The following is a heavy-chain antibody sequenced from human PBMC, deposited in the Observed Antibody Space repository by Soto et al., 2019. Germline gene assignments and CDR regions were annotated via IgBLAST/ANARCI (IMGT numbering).Heavy chain of an antibody. CDR2: VSKSDYT. D-gene: IGHD6-13*01. J-gene: IGHJ4*02. V-gene: IGHV3-21*01. CDR3: AREDRIITPAGSDF. Sequence: PGGSLRLSCAVSGFYFSNYGINWVRQPPGKGLEWVSSVSKSDYTYYSDSVGGRLTISRDNAKNSVSLQMNSLRAEDTAVYYCAREDRIITPAGSDFWGQGTLVTVSS. CDR1: GFYFSNYG.